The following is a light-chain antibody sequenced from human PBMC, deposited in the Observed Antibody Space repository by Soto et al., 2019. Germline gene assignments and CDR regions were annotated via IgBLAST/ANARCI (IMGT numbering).Light chain of an antibody. CDR3: QQYNNWWT. CDR2: GAS. J-gene: IGKJ1*01. V-gene: IGKV3-15*01. Sequence: EIVMTQCPATLSVSPVERATLSCRASQSVSNNLAWYQQKPGQAPRLLIYGASSRATGTPARFSGSGSGTEFTLTISSLQTEDFAVYYCQQYNNWWTFGQGTKVDIK. CDR1: QSVSNN.